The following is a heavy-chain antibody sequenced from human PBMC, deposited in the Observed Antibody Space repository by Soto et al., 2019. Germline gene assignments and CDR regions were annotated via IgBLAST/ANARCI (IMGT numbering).Heavy chain of an antibody. Sequence: GSLRLSCTGFGFTFGDYALSWFRQAPGGGLEWVGYIRSKAYGGTPEYAASVKGRFTISRDDSKGIAYLQMNSLKTEDPAVYSFTRNPGPNSEIGWFDPWGQGTLVTVSS. V-gene: IGHV3-49*03. CDR1: GFTFGDYA. D-gene: IGHD2-21*01. CDR2: IRSKAYGGTP. J-gene: IGHJ5*02. CDR3: TRNPGPNSEIGWFDP.